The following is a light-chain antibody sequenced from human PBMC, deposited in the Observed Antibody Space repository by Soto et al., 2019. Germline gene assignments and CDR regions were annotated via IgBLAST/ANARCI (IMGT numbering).Light chain of an antibody. CDR3: QQRSNWPPFT. Sequence: EIVLTQSPATLSLSPGERATLSCRASQSVSSYLAWYQQKPGQAPRLLIYDASNRATGIPARFSGSGSGTDFTLTISSLEPEYFAVYYCQQRSNWPPFTFGGVTKVEIK. CDR1: QSVSSY. V-gene: IGKV3-11*01. CDR2: DAS. J-gene: IGKJ4*01.